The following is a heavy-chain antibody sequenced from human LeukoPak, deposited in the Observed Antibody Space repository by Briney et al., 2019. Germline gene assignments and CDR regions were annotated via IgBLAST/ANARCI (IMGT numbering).Heavy chain of an antibody. CDR1: GFTFRNYW. CDR2: IKEDGSVQ. CDR3: VSVYLDA. V-gene: IGHV3-7*02. J-gene: IGHJ6*02. Sequence: TGGSPRLSCAVSGFTFRNYWINWVRQAPGKGLEWVAQIKEDGSVQKYVDSVKGRFTISRDNAKNSLYLQMDSLRAEGTAVYYCVSVYLDAWGQGATVTVSS. D-gene: IGHD3-16*02.